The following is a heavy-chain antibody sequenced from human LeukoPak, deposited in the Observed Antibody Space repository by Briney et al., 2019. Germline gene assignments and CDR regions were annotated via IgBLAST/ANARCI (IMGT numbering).Heavy chain of an antibody. CDR3: ARDFSSFGAMAPRDFDY. V-gene: IGHV3-53*01. J-gene: IGHJ4*02. CDR1: GFTASATY. D-gene: IGHD5-18*01. CDR2: IYSGGST. Sequence: PGGSLRPSVAASGFTASATYMSWVGRAPGKGLEWVSFIYSGGSTYYADSVKGRFTTSRDNAKNSLYLQMNSLRAEDTAVYYCARDFSSFGAMAPRDFDYWGQGTLVTVSS.